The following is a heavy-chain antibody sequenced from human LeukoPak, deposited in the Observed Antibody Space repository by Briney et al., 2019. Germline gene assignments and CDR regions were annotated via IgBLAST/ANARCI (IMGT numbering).Heavy chain of an antibody. CDR1: GYTFTSYY. J-gene: IGHJ4*02. D-gene: IGHD1-1*01. V-gene: IGHV1-46*01. CDR2: INPSGGST. Sequence: GALVKVSCTASGYTFTSYYMHWVRQAPGQGLEWMGIINPSGGSTSYAQRFQGRVTMTRGTSTSTVYMELSSLRSEDTAVYYCARDKIQLGDYWGQGTLVTVSS. CDR3: ARDKIQLGDY.